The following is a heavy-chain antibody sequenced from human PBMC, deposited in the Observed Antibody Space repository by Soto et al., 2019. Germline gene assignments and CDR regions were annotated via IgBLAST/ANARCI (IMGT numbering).Heavy chain of an antibody. J-gene: IGHJ4*02. Sequence: GGSLRLSCAASGCTFSSYAMNWVRQAPGKGLEWVSAISGSGGSTYYAASVEGRFTISRDNSKNTLYLQMNSLRAEDTAVYYYAKDVPPKGYYDSSVYDYWGQGTLVTVSS. CDR3: AKDVPPKGYYDSSVYDY. D-gene: IGHD3-22*01. CDR1: GCTFSSYA. CDR2: ISGSGGST. V-gene: IGHV3-23*01.